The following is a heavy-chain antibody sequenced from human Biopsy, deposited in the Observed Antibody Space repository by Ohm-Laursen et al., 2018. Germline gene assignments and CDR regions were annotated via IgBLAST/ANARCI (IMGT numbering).Heavy chain of an antibody. V-gene: IGHV1-69*06. CDR2: IVPPLGAT. D-gene: IGHD2-8*01. J-gene: IGHJ4*02. CDR3: AKGGQTSGECVVSRHFDS. CDR1: GYNLAIYP. Sequence: SSVNVSCKASGYNLAIYPLFWVRQAPGQGFEWMGGIVPPLGATDSAQKFQGRVTITADRSTTTAYIELSGLTSEDTAIFYCAKGGQTSGECVVSRHFDSWGQGTRVTVSS.